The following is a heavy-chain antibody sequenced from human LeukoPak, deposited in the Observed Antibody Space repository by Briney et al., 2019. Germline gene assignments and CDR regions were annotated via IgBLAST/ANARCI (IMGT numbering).Heavy chain of an antibody. J-gene: IGHJ3*02. CDR1: GGAISSYY. CDR2: IYYSGST. CDR3: ARDTHYYDSSGVDAFDI. D-gene: IGHD3-22*01. Sequence: SSETLSLTCTVSGGAISSYYWSWIRQPPGKGLEWIGYIYYSGSTNYNPSLKSRVTISVGTSKNQFSLKLSSVTAADTAVYYCARDTHYYDSSGVDAFDIWGQGTMVTVPS. V-gene: IGHV4-59*01.